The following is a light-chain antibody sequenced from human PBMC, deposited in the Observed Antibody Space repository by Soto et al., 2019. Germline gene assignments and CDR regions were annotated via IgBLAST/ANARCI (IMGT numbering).Light chain of an antibody. CDR2: AAS. CDR1: QSVRNTY. J-gene: IGKJ2*01. Sequence: EIVLTQSPDTLSLSPGERATLSCRASQSVRNTYLAWYQQKPGQAPRLVVYAASGRAAGIPDRFRGTGSGTDLTLTISRLEPEDFAVYYCQQYGRSPYTFGQGTKLEIK. CDR3: QQYGRSPYT. V-gene: IGKV3-20*01.